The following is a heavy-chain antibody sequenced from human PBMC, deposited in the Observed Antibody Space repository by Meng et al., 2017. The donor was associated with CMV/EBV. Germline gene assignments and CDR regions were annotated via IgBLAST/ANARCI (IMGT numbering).Heavy chain of an antibody. CDR1: GGSFSGYY. V-gene: IGHV4-34*01. Sequence: SETLSLTCAVYGGSFSGYYWSWIRQPPGRGLEWIGEINHSGSTNYNPSLKSRVTISVDTSKNQFSLQLSSVTAADTAVYYCARQRSSGWLYYYYGMDVWGQGTTVTVSS. CDR2: INHSGST. J-gene: IGHJ6*02. D-gene: IGHD6-19*01. CDR3: ARQRSSGWLYYYYGMDV.